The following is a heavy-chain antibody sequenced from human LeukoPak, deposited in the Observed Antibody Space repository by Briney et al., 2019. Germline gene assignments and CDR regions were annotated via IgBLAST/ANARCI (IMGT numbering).Heavy chain of an antibody. CDR3: ASETVTTDY. Sequence: SVKVSCKASGYTFTGYYMHWVRQAPGQGLEWMGGIIPIFGTANYAQKFQGRVTITADKSTSTAYMELSSLRSEDTAVYYCASETVTTDYWGQGTLVTVSS. J-gene: IGHJ4*02. V-gene: IGHV1-69*06. CDR2: IIPIFGTA. CDR1: GYTFTGYY. D-gene: IGHD4-17*01.